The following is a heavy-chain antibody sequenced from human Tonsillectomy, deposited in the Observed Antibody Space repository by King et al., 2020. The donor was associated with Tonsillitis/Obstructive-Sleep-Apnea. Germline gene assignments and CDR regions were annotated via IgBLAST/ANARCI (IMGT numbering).Heavy chain of an antibody. V-gene: IGHV3-21*01. Sequence: VQLVESGGGLVRPGGSLRLSCTASGFTFSSYSMSWVRQAPGKGLEWVSSITSYIYYADSVKGRFTIPRDNAENSLYLQMNSLRAEDTAVYYCARGRSSWESDFDYWGQGTLVTVSS. CDR2: ITSYI. CDR3: ARGRSSWESDFDY. CDR1: GFTFSSYS. J-gene: IGHJ4*02. D-gene: IGHD1-26*01.